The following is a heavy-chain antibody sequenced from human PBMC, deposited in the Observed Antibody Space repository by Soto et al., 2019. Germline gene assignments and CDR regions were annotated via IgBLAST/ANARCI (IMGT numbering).Heavy chain of an antibody. CDR1: GFTFSSYA. J-gene: IGHJ4*02. V-gene: IGHV3-23*01. Sequence: GGSLRLSCAASGFTFSSYAMSWVRQAPGEGLEWVSAISGSGGSTYYADSVKGRFTISRDNSKNTLYLQMNSLRAEDTAVYYCAKVRSMGLLASFDYWGQGTLVTVSS. CDR2: ISGSGGST. D-gene: IGHD6-6*01. CDR3: AKVRSMGLLASFDY.